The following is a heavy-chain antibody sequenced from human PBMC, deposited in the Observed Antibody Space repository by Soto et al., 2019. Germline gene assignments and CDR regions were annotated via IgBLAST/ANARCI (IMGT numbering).Heavy chain of an antibody. CDR2: IYPGESDT. J-gene: IGHJ6*02. Sequence: PGESLKISCKGAGYSFTSYWIGWVRQMPGKGQEWMGIIYPGESDTGDSTYFQGQVSSLADKSISTAYLQWSSLKASVTAMYYCAVGGVRGVITRTRDYYGMDVWGQGTTVTVSS. CDR3: AVGGVRGVITRTRDYYGMDV. V-gene: IGHV5-51*01. D-gene: IGHD3-10*01. CDR1: GYSFTSYW.